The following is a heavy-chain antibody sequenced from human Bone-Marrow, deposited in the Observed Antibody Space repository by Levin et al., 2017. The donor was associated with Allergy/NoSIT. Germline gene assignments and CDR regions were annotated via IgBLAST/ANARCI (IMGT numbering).Heavy chain of an antibody. Sequence: GESLKISCAASGFKFGDVGMSWVRQAPGKGLEWVSGINWSGESTGYAESVKGRFTISRDNAKNSLYLEVNSLKAEDTAFYYCARVANYYPPRYFDLWGRGTLVTVSS. CDR3: ARVANYYPPRYFDL. J-gene: IGHJ2*01. V-gene: IGHV3-20*04. D-gene: IGHD4/OR15-4a*01. CDR1: GFKFGDVG. CDR2: INWSGEST.